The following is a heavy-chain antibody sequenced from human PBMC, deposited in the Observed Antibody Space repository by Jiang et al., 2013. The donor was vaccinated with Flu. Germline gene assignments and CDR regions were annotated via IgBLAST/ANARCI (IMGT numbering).Heavy chain of an antibody. V-gene: IGHV1-3*01. CDR2: INAGNGNT. CDR3: ARSPGYYDSSGYRIIWYFDY. Sequence: SGAEVKKPGASVKVSCKASGYTFTSYAMHWVRQAPGQRLEWMGWINAGNGNTKYSQKFQGRVTITRDTSASTAYMELSSLRSEDTAVYYCARSPGYYDSSGYRIIWYFDYWGQGTLVTVSS. CDR1: GYTFTSYA. D-gene: IGHD3-22*01. J-gene: IGHJ4*02.